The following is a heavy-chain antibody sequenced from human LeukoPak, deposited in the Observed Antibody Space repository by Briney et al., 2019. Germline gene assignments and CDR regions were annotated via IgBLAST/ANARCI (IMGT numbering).Heavy chain of an antibody. CDR1: GGTFSSYA. Sequence: SVKVSCKASGGTFSSYAISWVRQAPGQGLEWMGGIIPIFGTANYAQKFQGRVTITADKSTSTAYMELSSLRSEDTAVYYCAREESSGWYRVPNAFDIWGQGTMVTVSS. V-gene: IGHV1-69*06. J-gene: IGHJ3*02. CDR2: IIPIFGTA. CDR3: AREESSGWYRVPNAFDI. D-gene: IGHD6-19*01.